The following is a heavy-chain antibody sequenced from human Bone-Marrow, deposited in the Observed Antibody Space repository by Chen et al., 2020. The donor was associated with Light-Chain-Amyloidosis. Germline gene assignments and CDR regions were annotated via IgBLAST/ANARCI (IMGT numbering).Heavy chain of an antibody. D-gene: IGHD1-26*01. J-gene: IGHJ4*02. V-gene: IGHV4-39*07. CDR3: ARGAVGGTTGV. CDR2: IFYGDIT. Sequence: QLQESGPGLLEPSKTLSLTCTVSGVSTITSREYYWGWMRQTPGKGLEWIGSIFYGDITYYNPNLKSRVTLSVDPSNSRISLRLKSVTAGDTAMYYCARGAVGGTTGVWGQGTLVTVSS. CDR1: GVSTITSREYY.